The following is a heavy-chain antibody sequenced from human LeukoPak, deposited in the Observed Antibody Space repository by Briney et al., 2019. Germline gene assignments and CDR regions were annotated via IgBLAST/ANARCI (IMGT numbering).Heavy chain of an antibody. CDR3: ARDNDYGDFFDY. V-gene: IGHV4-61*08. J-gene: IGHJ4*02. CDR2: IYYSGST. D-gene: IGHD4-17*01. CDR1: GGSISSGGYY. Sequence: SETLSLTCTVSGGSISSGGYYWSWIRQHPGKGLEWIGYIYYSGSTNYNPSLKSRVTISVDTSKNQFSLKLSSVTAADTAVYYCARDNDYGDFFDYWGQGTLVTVSS.